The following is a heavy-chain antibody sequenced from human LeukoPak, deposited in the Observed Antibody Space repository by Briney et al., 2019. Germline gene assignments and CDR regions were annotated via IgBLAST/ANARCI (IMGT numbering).Heavy chain of an antibody. V-gene: IGHV3-30*19. CDR1: GFTLSTYG. CDR3: ARQSDYDFWSGYYTLYYYYGMDV. CDR2: ISYDGSNK. Sequence: GGSLRLSCVASGFTLSTYGMHWVRQAPGKGLEWVAVISYDGSNKYYADSVKGRFTISRDNSKNTLYLQMNSLRAEDTAVYYCARQSDYDFWSGYYTLYYYYGMDVWGQGTTVTVSS. J-gene: IGHJ6*02. D-gene: IGHD3-3*01.